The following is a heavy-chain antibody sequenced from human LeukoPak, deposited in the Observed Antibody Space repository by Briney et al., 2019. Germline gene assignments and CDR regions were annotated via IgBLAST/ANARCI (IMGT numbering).Heavy chain of an antibody. CDR3: ARELIAAAAPVDL. CDR2: INPNSGGT. Sequence: GASVKVSCKASGYTFTGYYMHWVRQAPGQGLEWMGWINPNSGGTNYAQKFQGRVTMTRDTSISTAYMELSRLRSDDTAVYYCARELIAAAAPVDLWGRGTLVTVSS. V-gene: IGHV1-2*02. D-gene: IGHD6-13*01. J-gene: IGHJ2*01. CDR1: GYTFTGYY.